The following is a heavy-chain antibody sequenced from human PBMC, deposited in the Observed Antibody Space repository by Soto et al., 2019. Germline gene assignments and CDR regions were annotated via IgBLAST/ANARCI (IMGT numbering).Heavy chain of an antibody. D-gene: IGHD3-9*01. CDR3: AKGGLPSFDFVLCH. CDR2: SSHDGTSQ. J-gene: IGHJ4*02. V-gene: IGHV3-30*18. Sequence: QVQLVESGGGVVQPGGSLRLSCAASGFTLSSYGIHWVRQAPGKGLEWVAASSHDGTSQLYAVSVKGRFSISRDNSKNTQYLQMSSLRAEGTAIYYCAKGGLPSFDFVLCHWGQGTLVTVSS. CDR1: GFTLSSYG.